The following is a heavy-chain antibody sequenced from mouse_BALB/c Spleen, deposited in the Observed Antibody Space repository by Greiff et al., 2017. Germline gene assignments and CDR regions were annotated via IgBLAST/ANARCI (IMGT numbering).Heavy chain of an antibody. CDR3: ARGGRRYYAMDY. V-gene: IGHV5-4*02. D-gene: IGHD3-3*01. Sequence: EVKLVESGGGLVKPGGSLKLSCAASGFTFSDYYMYWVRQTPEKRLEWVATISDGGSYTYYPDSVKGRFTISRDNAKNNLYLQMSSLKSEDTAMYDCARGGRRYYAMDYWGQGTSVTVSS. CDR1: GFTFSDYY. CDR2: ISDGGSYT. J-gene: IGHJ4*01.